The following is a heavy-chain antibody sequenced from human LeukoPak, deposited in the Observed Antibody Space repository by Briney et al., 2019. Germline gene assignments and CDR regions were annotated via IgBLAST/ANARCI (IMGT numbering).Heavy chain of an antibody. CDR3: ATSRDRIAAAGRDEFDY. CDR1: GYTFTDYY. D-gene: IGHD6-13*01. Sequence: GASVKVSCKASGYTFTDYYIHWVRQAPGQGLEWMGRINPNSGGTNYAQMFQGRVTMTRDTSISTAYMELSRLSSDDTAVYYCATSRDRIAAAGRDEFDYWGQGTLVTVSS. J-gene: IGHJ4*02. V-gene: IGHV1-2*06. CDR2: INPNSGGT.